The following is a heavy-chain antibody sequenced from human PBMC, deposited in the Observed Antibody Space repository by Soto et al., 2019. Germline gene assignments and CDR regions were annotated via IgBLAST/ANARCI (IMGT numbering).Heavy chain of an antibody. Sequence: QVQLVQSGAEVKKPGASVKVSCKASGYTFTSYAMPWVRQAPGQRLEWMGWINAGNGNTKFSQKFQGRVTITRDTSASTAYMEPSGLRSQDAAVYSCARAGYCSGGGCRYSHFGDRGQGPLVTVSS. V-gene: IGHV1-3*01. CDR2: INAGNGNT. D-gene: IGHD2-15*01. J-gene: IGHJ4*02. CDR1: GYTFTSYA. CDR3: ARAGYCSGGGCRYSHFGD.